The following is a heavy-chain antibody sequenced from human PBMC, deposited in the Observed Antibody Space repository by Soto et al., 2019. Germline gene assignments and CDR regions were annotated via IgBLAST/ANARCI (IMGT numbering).Heavy chain of an antibody. V-gene: IGHV3-13*01. CDR2: IGTAGDT. CDR1: GFTFSGFD. J-gene: IGHJ4*02. CDR3: EKRQEIGTHFFDS. D-gene: IGHD6-13*01. Sequence: PGGSLRLSCEASGFTFSGFDMHWVRQPTGKGLEWVSSIGTAGDTYYAVSVKGRFTISRDNAKNSLSLQMNSLRAGDMAVYFCEKRQEIGTHFFDSWGQGTQVTVSS.